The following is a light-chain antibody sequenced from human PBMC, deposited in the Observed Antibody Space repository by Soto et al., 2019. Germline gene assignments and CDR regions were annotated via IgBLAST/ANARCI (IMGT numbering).Light chain of an antibody. V-gene: IGLV1-44*01. Sequence: QSVLTQPPSASGTPGQRVTISCSGSSSNIGSNAVNWYQQLPGTAPKLLIYFNNQRPSGVPDRFSGSKSGTSASLAISGLQSEDEADYYCAAWDDSLSGRGVFGTGTKLTVL. CDR3: AAWDDSLSGRGV. J-gene: IGLJ1*01. CDR1: SSNIGSNA. CDR2: FNN.